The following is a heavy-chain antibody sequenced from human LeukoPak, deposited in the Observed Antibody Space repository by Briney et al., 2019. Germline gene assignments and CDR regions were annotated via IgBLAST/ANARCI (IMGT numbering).Heavy chain of an antibody. CDR3: ARDPSGKTTEIYPYYFDY. CDR1: GFTFSSYA. D-gene: IGHD4-17*01. J-gene: IGHJ4*02. V-gene: IGHV3-30-3*01. CDR2: ISYDGSNT. Sequence: GRSLRLSCAASGFTFSSYAMHWVRQAPGKGLEWVAAISYDGSNTYYVDSVKGRFTISRDNSKNTLYLQMNSLRGEDTAVYYSARDPSGKTTEIYPYYFDYWGQGTLVTVSS.